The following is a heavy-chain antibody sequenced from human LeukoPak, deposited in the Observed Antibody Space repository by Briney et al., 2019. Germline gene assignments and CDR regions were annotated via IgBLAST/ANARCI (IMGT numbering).Heavy chain of an antibody. V-gene: IGHV3-15*01. CDR1: GFRFTNAW. CDR2: IKSKADGGTT. J-gene: IGHJ4*02. D-gene: IGHD3-10*01. Sequence: PGGSLRLSCAPSGFRFTNAWMTWVRQAPGKGLEWVGRIKSKADGGTTDYGAPMKGRFTISRDDSKNTLYLQMNSLKTEDTAGYYCATDLGLTMIRGVIVSWGQGTLATVSS. CDR3: ATDLGLTMIRGVIVS.